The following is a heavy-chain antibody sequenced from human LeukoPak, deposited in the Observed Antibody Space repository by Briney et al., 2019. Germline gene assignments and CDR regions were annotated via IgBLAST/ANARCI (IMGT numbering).Heavy chain of an antibody. J-gene: IGHJ4*02. CDR1: AFTFSSYS. D-gene: IGHD6-13*01. V-gene: IGHV3-21*01. CDR2: ISSSSSYI. CDR3: ARAYSSSWYLGY. Sequence: GGSLRLSCAASAFTFSSYSMNWVRQAPGKGLEWVSSISSSSSYIYYADSVKGRFTISRDNAKNSLYLQMNSLRAEDTAVYYYARAYSSSWYLGYWGQGTLVTVSS.